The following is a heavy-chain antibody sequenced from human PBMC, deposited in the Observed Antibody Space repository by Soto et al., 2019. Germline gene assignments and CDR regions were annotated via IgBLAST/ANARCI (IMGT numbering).Heavy chain of an antibody. D-gene: IGHD6-19*01. V-gene: IGHV1-69*12. CDR3: ASWLVGGWGDDY. CDR2: IIPIFGTA. Sequence: QVQLVQSGAEVKKPGSSVKVSCKASGGTFSSYAIGWVRQAPGQGLEWMGGIIPIFGTANYAQKFQGRVTITADESTSTAYMELGSRRSEDTAVYYCASWLVGGWGDDYWGQGTLVTVSS. J-gene: IGHJ4*02. CDR1: GGTFSSYA.